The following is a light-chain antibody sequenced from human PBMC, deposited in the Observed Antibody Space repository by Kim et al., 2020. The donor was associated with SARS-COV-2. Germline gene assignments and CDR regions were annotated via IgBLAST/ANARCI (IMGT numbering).Light chain of an antibody. CDR3: QQSYSTPRT. J-gene: IGKJ1*01. CDR2: AAS. V-gene: IGKV1-39*01. Sequence: ASVGYRVTITCRASQSISSYLNWYQQKPGKAPNLLIYAASSLQSGVPSRFSGSGSGTDFTLTISSLQPEDFAVYYCQQSYSTPRTFGEGTKVDIK. CDR1: QSISSY.